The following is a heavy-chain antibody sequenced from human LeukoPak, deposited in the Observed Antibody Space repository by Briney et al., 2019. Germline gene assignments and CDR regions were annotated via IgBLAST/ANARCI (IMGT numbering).Heavy chain of an antibody. CDR2: ISSSGGSI. V-gene: IGHV3-48*03. CDR1: GFTFSGSE. Sequence: GGSLRLSCAASGFTFSGSEMNWVRQAPGKGLEWVSGISSSGGSIYYADSVQGRFTISRDNAKKSLHLQMNSLRAEDTAVYYRAAAGFDYWGQGTLVTVSS. J-gene: IGHJ4*02. CDR3: AAAGFDY.